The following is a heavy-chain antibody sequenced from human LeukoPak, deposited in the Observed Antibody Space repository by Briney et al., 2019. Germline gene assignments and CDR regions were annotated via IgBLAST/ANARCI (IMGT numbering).Heavy chain of an antibody. CDR3: AREGNSDCSSTSCYTNFQH. J-gene: IGHJ1*01. CDR1: GGTFSSYA. V-gene: IGHV1-69*04. CDR2: IIPILGIA. Sequence: SVKVSCKASGGTFSSYAISWVRQAPGQGLEWMGRIIPILGIANYAQKFQGRVTITADKSTSTAYMELSSLRSEDTAVYYCAREGNSDCSSTSCYTNFQHWGQAPWSPSPQ. D-gene: IGHD2-2*02.